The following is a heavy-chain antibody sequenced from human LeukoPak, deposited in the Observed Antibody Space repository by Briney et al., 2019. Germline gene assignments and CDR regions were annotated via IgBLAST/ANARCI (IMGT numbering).Heavy chain of an antibody. D-gene: IGHD4-11*01. CDR3: AKDRGHMTTEYYFDY. V-gene: IGHV3-33*03. CDR2: LNYDESNQ. J-gene: IGHJ4*02. Sequence: PGRSLRLSCAASGFTFSIYGMHWVRQAPGKGLEWVAVLNYDESNQYYADSVKGRFTISRDTSKNMLYLQMNSLRAEDTAVYYCAKDRGHMTTEYYFDYWGQGTLVTVSS. CDR1: GFTFSIYG.